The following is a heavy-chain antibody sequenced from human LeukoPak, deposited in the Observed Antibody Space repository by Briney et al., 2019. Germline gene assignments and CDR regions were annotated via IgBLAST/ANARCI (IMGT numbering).Heavy chain of an antibody. CDR3: AKGAGALGYYYYMDV. CDR1: GFTFSSYA. Sequence: PGGSLRLSCAASGFTFSSYAMNWVRQAPGKGLEWVSVISGSGGSTYYADSVKGRFTISRDNSKNTLYLQMNSLRAEDTAVYYCAKGAGALGYYYYMDVWGKGTTVTVSS. V-gene: IGHV3-23*01. J-gene: IGHJ6*03. CDR2: ISGSGGST. D-gene: IGHD3-16*01.